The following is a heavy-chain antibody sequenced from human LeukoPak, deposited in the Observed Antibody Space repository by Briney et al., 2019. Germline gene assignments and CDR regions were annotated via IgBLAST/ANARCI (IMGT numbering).Heavy chain of an antibody. Sequence: PSETLSLTCTVSGGSISSYYWSWIRQPPGKGLEWIGYIYYSGSTNYNPSLKSRVTISVDTSKNQFSPKLSSVTAADTAVYYCARAGAAGPYPDYWGQGTLVTVSS. CDR3: ARAGAAGPYPDY. V-gene: IGHV4-59*01. D-gene: IGHD6-13*01. CDR1: GGSISSYY. CDR2: IYYSGST. J-gene: IGHJ4*02.